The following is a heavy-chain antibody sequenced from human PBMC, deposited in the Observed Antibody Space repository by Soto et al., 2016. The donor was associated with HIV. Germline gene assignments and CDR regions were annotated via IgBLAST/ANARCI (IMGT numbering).Heavy chain of an antibody. J-gene: IGHJ4*02. CDR3: ARDLLDYSANDY. D-gene: IGHD4-4*01. CDR1: GFSLRFYA. CDR2: IAHDGTSS. V-gene: IGHV3-23*01. Sequence: VQLLESGGGLVKPGGSLRLSCAASGFSLRFYAMNWVRQAPGKGLEWVSGIAHDGTSSHYADSVKGRFIISRDNSKNTLYLQMNSLRGEDTAIYYCARDLLDYSANDYWGPGNPGPPSPQ.